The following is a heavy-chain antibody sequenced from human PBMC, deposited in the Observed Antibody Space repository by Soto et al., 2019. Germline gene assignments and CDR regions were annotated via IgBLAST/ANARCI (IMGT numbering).Heavy chain of an antibody. CDR1: GYTFTSYD. D-gene: IGHD3-10*01. CDR2: MNPNSGNT. J-gene: IGHJ6*02. V-gene: IGHV1-8*01. CDR3: ASSTYYYGSGALSWTYYYYGMDV. Sequence: AASVKVSCKASGYTFTSYDINWVRQATGQGLEWMGWMNPNSGNTGYAQKFQGRVTMTRNTSISTAYMELSSLRSEDTAVYYCASSTYYYGSGALSWTYYYYGMDVWGQGTTVTVSS.